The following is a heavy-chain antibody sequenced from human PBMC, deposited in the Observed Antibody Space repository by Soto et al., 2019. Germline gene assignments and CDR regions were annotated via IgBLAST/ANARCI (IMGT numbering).Heavy chain of an antibody. CDR3: ARGWGYDSTDYYYAY. CDR1: GGSFNRHT. V-gene: IGHV1-69*01. Sequence: QVQLVQSGAEVRKPGSSVRVSCKASGGSFNRHTISWVRQAPGQGLEWMGGIIPIFGTANHAQKFQVRVTITADDSTSTVYMELCSLRSDDTAIYYCARGWGYDSTDYYYAYWGQGTLVIVSS. CDR2: IIPIFGTA. J-gene: IGHJ4*02. D-gene: IGHD3-22*01.